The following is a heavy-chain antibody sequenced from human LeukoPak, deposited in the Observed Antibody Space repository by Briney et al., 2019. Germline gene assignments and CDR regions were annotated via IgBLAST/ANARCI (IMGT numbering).Heavy chain of an antibody. J-gene: IGHJ4*02. CDR2: IRPDGSEE. CDR3: ARLLGTVTTYDY. CDR1: GFTFSSHW. D-gene: IGHD1-7*01. Sequence: GGSLRLSCAASGFTFSSHWMSWVRQAPGKGLEWVASIRPDGSEENYMDSVKGRFTISRDNAKNSLYLQMNSLRAEDTAAYYCARLLGTVTTYDYWGQGTLVTVSS. V-gene: IGHV3-7*01.